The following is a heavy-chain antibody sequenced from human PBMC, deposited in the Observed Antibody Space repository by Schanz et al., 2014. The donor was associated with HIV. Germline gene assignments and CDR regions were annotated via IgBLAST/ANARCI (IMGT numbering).Heavy chain of an antibody. V-gene: IGHV3-23*01. Sequence: EVQLLESGGGLVQPGGSLRLSCTASGLPFSTYAMSWVRQAPGKGLEWLAGVSRSGANTYYADSVKGRFTISRDNSKSTLYLQTNSLRPEDTAIYYCANEEVPNDYWGQGTLVTVSS. J-gene: IGHJ4*02. CDR2: VSRSGANT. CDR1: GLPFSTYA. CDR3: ANEEVPNDY.